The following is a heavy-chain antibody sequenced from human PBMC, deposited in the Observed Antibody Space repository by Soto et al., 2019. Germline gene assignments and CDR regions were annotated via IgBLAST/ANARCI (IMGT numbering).Heavy chain of an antibody. J-gene: IGHJ6*02. D-gene: IGHD3-22*01. CDR3: ANEYYYDSSGYYRRLLYYYYGMDV. V-gene: IGHV3-30-3*02. CDR2: ISYDGSNK. CDR1: GFTFSSYA. Sequence: GGSLRLSCAASGFTFSSYAMHWVRQAPGKGLEWVAVISYDGSNKYYADSVKGRFTISRDNSKNTLYRQMNSLRAEDKAVYYCANEYYYDSSGYYRRLLYYYYGMDVWGQGTTVTVSS.